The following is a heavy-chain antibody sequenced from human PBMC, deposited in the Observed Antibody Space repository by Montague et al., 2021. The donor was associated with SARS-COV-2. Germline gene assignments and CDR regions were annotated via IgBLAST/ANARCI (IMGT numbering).Heavy chain of an antibody. V-gene: IGHV3-53*04. J-gene: IGHJ4*02. D-gene: IGHD1-14*01. CDR3: AAGIGNNALAY. CDR1: GFLVSGNY. Sequence: SLSLSFSASGFLVSGNYMSWVRQAPGKGLDWVSVIYTGGTTFYAGSVKGRFTISRHNADNTLYLQMSSLRDDDTAVYYCAAGIGNNALAYWGQGTLVTVSS. CDR2: IYTGGTT.